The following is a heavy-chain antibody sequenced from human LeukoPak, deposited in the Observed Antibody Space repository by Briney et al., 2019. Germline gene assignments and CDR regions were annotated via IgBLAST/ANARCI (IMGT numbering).Heavy chain of an antibody. J-gene: IGHJ4*02. CDR2: TGGSIGST. V-gene: IGHV3-23*01. CDR3: AKDAVDNILTGYYLDY. D-gene: IGHD3-9*01. Sequence: GGSLRLSCAASGFTFSSYWMYWVRQAPGKGLEWVSATGGSIGSTYYADSVKGRFTISRDNSKNTLYLQMNSLRAEDTAVYYCAKDAVDNILTGYYLDYWGQGTLVTVSS. CDR1: GFTFSSYW.